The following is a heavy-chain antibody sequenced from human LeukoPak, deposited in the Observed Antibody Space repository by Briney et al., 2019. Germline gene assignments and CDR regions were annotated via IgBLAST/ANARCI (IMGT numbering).Heavy chain of an antibody. D-gene: IGHD1-1*01. CDR1: GFTFDDYG. CDR3: AKATGTLGN. J-gene: IGHJ4*02. CDR2: INWNGGST. Sequence: PGGSLRLSCAASGFTFDDYGMSWVRQAPGKGLEWVSGINWNGGSTGYADSVKGRFTISRDNSKNTLYLQMNSLTAEDTAIYYCAKATGTLGNWGQGTLVTVSS. V-gene: IGHV3-20*04.